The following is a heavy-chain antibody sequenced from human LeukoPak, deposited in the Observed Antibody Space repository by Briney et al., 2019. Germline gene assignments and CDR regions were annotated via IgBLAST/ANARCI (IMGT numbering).Heavy chain of an antibody. CDR2: IYHSGST. V-gene: IGHV4-59*01. J-gene: IGHJ5*02. D-gene: IGHD3-16*01. Sequence: SETLSLTCSVSGGSISNYYWYWIRQPPGKGLECIGYIYHSGSTNYNPSLKSRVTISVDTSKNQFSLKLRSVTAADTAVYYCAREVGLGMYNWFDPWGQGTLVTVSS. CDR3: AREVGLGMYNWFDP. CDR1: GGSISNYY.